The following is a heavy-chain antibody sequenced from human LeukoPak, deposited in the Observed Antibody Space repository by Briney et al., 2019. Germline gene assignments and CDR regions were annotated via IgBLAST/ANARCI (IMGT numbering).Heavy chain of an antibody. Sequence: ASVKVSCKASGYTFASYGISWVRQAPGQGLEWMGWISAYNGNTNYAQKLQGRVTMTTDTSTSTAYMELRSLRSDDTAVYYCARGLLVWGYSYGYDYWGQGTLVTVSS. J-gene: IGHJ4*02. D-gene: IGHD5-18*01. CDR3: ARGLLVWGYSYGYDY. V-gene: IGHV1-18*01. CDR1: GYTFASYG. CDR2: ISAYNGNT.